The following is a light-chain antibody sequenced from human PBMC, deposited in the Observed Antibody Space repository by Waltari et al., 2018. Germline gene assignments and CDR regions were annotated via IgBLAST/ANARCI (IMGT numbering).Light chain of an antibody. CDR1: SSDGGSYNL. J-gene: IGLJ1*01. CDR2: EVN. CDR3: CSYAGSGIYV. Sequence: QSVLTQPASVSGSPGQSITISCSGTSSDGGSYNLVSWFQQYPDNAPKLRIFEVNKRPSGVSNRCAGSKAGNTASLTISGLQAEDEADYYCCSYAGSGIYVFGTGAKVTVL. V-gene: IGLV2-23*02.